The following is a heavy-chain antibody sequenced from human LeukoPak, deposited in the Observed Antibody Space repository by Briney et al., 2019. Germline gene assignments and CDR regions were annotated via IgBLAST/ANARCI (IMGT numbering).Heavy chain of an antibody. CDR2: IHYSGNT. D-gene: IGHD6-13*01. CDR3: SRTAAAGNYYMDV. J-gene: IGHJ6*03. V-gene: IGHV4-31*03. Sequence: SETLSLTCTVSGASISSGAYYWSWIRQHPGKGLEWIGYIHYSGNTYYNPPLKSRVTISVDTSKNQFSLKLSSVTAADTAVYYCSRTAAAGNYYMDVWGKGTTVTVSS. CDR1: GASISSGAYY.